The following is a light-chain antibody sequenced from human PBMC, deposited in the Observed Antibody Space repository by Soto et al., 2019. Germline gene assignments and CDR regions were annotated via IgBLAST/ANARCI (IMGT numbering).Light chain of an antibody. J-gene: IGLJ1*01. CDR1: SSNIGAGYD. V-gene: IGLV1-40*01. CDR2: YNS. CDR3: QSYDSSLSAYV. Sequence: QSALTQPPSVSGAPGQRVTISCTGTSSNIGAGYDAHWYQHLPGTAPNLLIYYNSNRPSGVPDRFSGSKSATSASLAITGLQAEDEADYYCQSYDSSLSAYVFGTGTKVTV.